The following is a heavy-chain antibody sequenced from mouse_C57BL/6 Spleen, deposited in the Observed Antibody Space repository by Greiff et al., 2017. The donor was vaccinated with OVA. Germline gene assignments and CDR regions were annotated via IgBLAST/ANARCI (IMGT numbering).Heavy chain of an antibody. D-gene: IGHD4-1*01. CDR3: ARRNWAYYYAMDY. Sequence: EVKLVESGGGLVKPGGSLKLSCAASGFTFSSYTMSWVRQTPEKRLEWVATISGGGGNTYYPDSVKGRFTFSRDNAKNTLYLQMSSLRSEDTSLYYCARRNWAYYYAMDYWGQGTSVTVSS. V-gene: IGHV5-9*01. CDR1: GFTFSSYT. CDR2: ISGGGGNT. J-gene: IGHJ4*01.